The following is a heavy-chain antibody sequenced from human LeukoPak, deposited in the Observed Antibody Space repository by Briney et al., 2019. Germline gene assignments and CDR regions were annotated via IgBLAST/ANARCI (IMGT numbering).Heavy chain of an antibody. J-gene: IGHJ3*01. D-gene: IGHD4-17*01. CDR2: ITGGGGT. Sequence: GGSLRLSCAASGFTFSDYAMTWVRLAPGGGLEWVSSITGGGGTSYAHSVRGRFTMSRENSKNTLYLQMDSLRAEDWAIYFCGRDPNGNYGGAFDLWGQETLVTVSS. CDR3: GRDPNGNYGGAFDL. CDR1: GFTFSDYA. V-gene: IGHV3-23*01.